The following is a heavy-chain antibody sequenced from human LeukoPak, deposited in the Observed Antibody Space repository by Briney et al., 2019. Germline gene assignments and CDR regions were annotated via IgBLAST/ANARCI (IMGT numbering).Heavy chain of an antibody. CDR3: ARDPGDDFWSGSVGAEYFQH. D-gene: IGHD3-3*01. Sequence: PGGSLRLSCAASGFTFTSYWMSWVRQAPGKGLEWLANINQPGTAEYYVDSVRGRFTISRDNAKKSLYLQVNSLEAEDTAVYYCARDPGDDFWSGSVGAEYFQHWGQGTLVTVSS. J-gene: IGHJ1*01. CDR1: GFTFTSYW. V-gene: IGHV3-7*01. CDR2: INQPGTAE.